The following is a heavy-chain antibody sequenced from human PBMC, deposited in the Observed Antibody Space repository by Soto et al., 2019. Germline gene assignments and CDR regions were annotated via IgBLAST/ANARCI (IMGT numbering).Heavy chain of an antibody. D-gene: IGHD3-3*01. J-gene: IGHJ4*02. CDR3: ASLLTIFGGTRHD. V-gene: IGHV4-34*01. Sequence: PSETLSLTCAVYGGSFSGYYWSWIRQPPGKGLEWIGEINHSGSTNYSPSLKSRVTISVDTSKNQFSLKLSSVTAADTAVYYCASLLTIFGGTRHDWGQGTLVTVSS. CDR2: INHSGST. CDR1: GGSFSGYY.